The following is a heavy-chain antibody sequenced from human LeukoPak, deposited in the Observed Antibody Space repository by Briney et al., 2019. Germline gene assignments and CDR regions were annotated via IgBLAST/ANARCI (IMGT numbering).Heavy chain of an antibody. Sequence: GGSLRLSCAASGFTFSSYWMSWVRQAPGKGLEWVANVKQDGSEKYYVDSVKGRFTISRDNAKNSLYLQMNSLRAEDTAVYYCARENAYCSSTSCYGWFDPWGQGTLATVSS. D-gene: IGHD2-2*01. CDR2: VKQDGSEK. J-gene: IGHJ5*02. CDR1: GFTFSSYW. V-gene: IGHV3-7*01. CDR3: ARENAYCSSTSCYGWFDP.